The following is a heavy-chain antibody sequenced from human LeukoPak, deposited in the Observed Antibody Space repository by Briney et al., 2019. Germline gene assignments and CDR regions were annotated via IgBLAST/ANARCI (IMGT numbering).Heavy chain of an antibody. CDR2: ISAYNGKT. V-gene: IGHV1-18*01. Sequence: ASVKVSCKASGYTFTNYGISWVRQSPGQGLEWMGWISAYNGKTKYAQKFQGRVTMTTDTSTSTAYMELRSLRSDDTAGYYCARDSGVPGPPNWFDPWGQGTLVTVSS. CDR3: ARDSGVPGPPNWFDP. J-gene: IGHJ5*02. D-gene: IGHD7-27*01. CDR1: GYTFTNYG.